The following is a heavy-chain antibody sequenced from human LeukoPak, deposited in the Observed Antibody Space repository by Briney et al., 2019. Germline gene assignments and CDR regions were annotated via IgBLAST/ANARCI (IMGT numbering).Heavy chain of an antibody. Sequence: ASVKVSCKASGYTFTDYHMHWVRQAPGQGLEWMGWINPNSGGTNYAQKFQGRVTMTRDTSISTAYMELSRLRSDDMAVYYCARSVLLWFGELLENWFDPWGQGTLVTVSS. CDR3: ARSVLLWFGELLENWFDP. V-gene: IGHV1-2*02. D-gene: IGHD3-10*01. J-gene: IGHJ5*02. CDR1: GYTFTDYH. CDR2: INPNSGGT.